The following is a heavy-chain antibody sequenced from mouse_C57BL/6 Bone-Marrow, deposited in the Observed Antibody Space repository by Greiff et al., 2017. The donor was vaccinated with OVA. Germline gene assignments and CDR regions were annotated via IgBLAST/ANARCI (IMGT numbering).Heavy chain of an antibody. J-gene: IGHJ4*01. V-gene: IGHV1-19*01. Sequence: EVQLQQSGPVLVKPGASVKMSCKASGYTFTDYYMNWVKQSHGTSLEWIGVINPYNGGTSYNQKFKGKATLTVDKSSSTAYMELNSLTSEDSAVYYGARGDDDDGAMDYWGQGTSVTVSA. CDR2: INPYNGGT. CDR3: ARGDDDDGAMDY. D-gene: IGHD2-4*01. CDR1: GYTFTDYY.